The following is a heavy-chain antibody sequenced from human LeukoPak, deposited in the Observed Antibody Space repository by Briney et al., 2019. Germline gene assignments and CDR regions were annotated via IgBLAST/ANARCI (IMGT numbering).Heavy chain of an antibody. CDR2: IIPIFGTA. D-gene: IGHD2-2*01. V-gene: IGHV1-69*13. J-gene: IGHJ6*02. CDR1: GGTFSSYA. Sequence: GGSVKVSCKASGGTFSSYAISWVRQAPGQGLEWMGGIIPIFGTANYAQKFQGRVTITADESTSRAYMELSSLRSEDTAVYYCARSSSVYYYGMDVWGQGTTVTVSS. CDR3: ARSSSVYYYGMDV.